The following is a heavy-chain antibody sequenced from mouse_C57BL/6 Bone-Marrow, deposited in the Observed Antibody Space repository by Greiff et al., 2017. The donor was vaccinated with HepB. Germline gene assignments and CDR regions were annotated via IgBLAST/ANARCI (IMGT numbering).Heavy chain of an antibody. J-gene: IGHJ3*01. CDR3: ARRGPAWFAY. CDR2: IHPNSGST. V-gene: IGHV1-64*01. CDR1: GYTFTSYW. Sequence: VKLQQPGAELVKPGASVKLSCKASGYTFTSYWMHWVKQRPGQGLEWIGMIHPNSGSTNYNEKFKGKATLTADKSSSTAYMELRSLTSEDSAVYFCARRGPAWFAYWGQGTLVTVSA.